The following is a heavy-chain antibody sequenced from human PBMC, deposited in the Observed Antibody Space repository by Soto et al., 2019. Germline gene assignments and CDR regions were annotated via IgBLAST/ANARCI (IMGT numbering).Heavy chain of an antibody. Sequence: QLQLQESGPGLVKPSETLSLTCTVSGGSISSSSYYWGWIRQPPGKGLEWIGSIYYSGSTYYNPSLKSRVTISVDTSKNQFSLKLSSVTAADTAVYYCASQGIVVVTATLDYWGQGTLVTVSS. J-gene: IGHJ4*02. CDR1: GGSISSSSYY. CDR3: ASQGIVVVTATLDY. D-gene: IGHD2-21*02. CDR2: IYYSGST. V-gene: IGHV4-39*01.